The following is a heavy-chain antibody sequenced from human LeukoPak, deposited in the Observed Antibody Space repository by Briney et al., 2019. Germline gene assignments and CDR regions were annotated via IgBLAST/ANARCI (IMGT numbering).Heavy chain of an antibody. D-gene: IGHD3-10*01. Sequence: SVKVSCKASGGTFSSYAISWVRQAPGQGLEWMGRVIPILGIANYAQKFQGRVTITADKSTSTAYMELSSLRSEDTAVYYCARGSRYGSGSYYRVYFDYWGQGTLVTVSS. V-gene: IGHV1-69*04. CDR3: ARGSRYGSGSYYRVYFDY. CDR2: VIPILGIA. J-gene: IGHJ4*02. CDR1: GGTFSSYA.